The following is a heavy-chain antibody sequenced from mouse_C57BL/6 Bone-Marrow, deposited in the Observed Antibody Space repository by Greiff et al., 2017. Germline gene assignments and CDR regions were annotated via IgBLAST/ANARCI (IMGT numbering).Heavy chain of an antibody. J-gene: IGHJ3*01. Sequence: VQLQQSGTVLARPGASVKMSCKTSGYTFTSYWMHWVKQRPGQGLEWIGAIYPGNSDTSYNQKFKGKAKLTAVTSASTAYMELSSLTNEDSAVYYSTREADGSSFSWFAYWGQGTLVTVSA. CDR2: IYPGNSDT. D-gene: IGHD1-1*01. V-gene: IGHV1-5*01. CDR1: GYTFTSYW. CDR3: TREADGSSFSWFAY.